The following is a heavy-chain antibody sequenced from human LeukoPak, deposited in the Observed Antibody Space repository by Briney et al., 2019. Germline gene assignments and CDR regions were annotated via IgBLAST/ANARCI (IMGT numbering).Heavy chain of an antibody. D-gene: IGHD3-22*01. Sequence: SETLSLTCTVSGGSISSYYWSWIRQPPGKGLEWIGYIYYSGSTNYNPSLKSRVTISVDTSKNQFSLKLSSVTAADTAVYYCASSAPPYYYDSSGYYLGYWGQGTLVTVSS. CDR1: GGSISSYY. J-gene: IGHJ4*02. V-gene: IGHV4-59*01. CDR3: ASSAPPYYYDSSGYYLGY. CDR2: IYYSGST.